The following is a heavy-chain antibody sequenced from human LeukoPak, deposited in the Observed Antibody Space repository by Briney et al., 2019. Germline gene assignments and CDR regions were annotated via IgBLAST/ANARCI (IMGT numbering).Heavy chain of an antibody. D-gene: IGHD2-21*02. CDR3: ARVAYCGGDCYSFDY. J-gene: IGHJ4*02. V-gene: IGHV4-59*01. Sequence: SETLSLTCTVSGGSISGYYWSWIRQPPGKGLAWIAYIYYSGSANYNPSLKSRVTISVDTSKKQFSLKLSSVTAADTAVYYCARVAYCGGDCYSFDYWGQGTLVTVSS. CDR2: IYYSGSA. CDR1: GGSISGYY.